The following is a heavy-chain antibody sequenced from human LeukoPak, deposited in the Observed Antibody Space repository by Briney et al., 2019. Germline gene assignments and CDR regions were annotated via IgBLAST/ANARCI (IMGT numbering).Heavy chain of an antibody. CDR2: IYSGGST. CDR3: ARVLSGGYDVGYYFDY. D-gene: IGHD5-12*01. CDR1: GFIVSSNY. Sequence: GGSLRLSCAASGFIVSSNYMSWVRQAPGKGLEWVSVIYSGGSTYYADSVKGRFIISRDNSKNTLYLQMNSLRAEDTAVYYCARVLSGGYDVGYYFDYWGQGTLVTVSS. J-gene: IGHJ4*02. V-gene: IGHV3-53*01.